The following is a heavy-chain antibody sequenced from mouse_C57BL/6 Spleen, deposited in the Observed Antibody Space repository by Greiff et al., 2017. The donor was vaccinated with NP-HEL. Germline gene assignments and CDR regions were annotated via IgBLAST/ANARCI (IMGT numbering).Heavy chain of an antibody. CDR3: ARGRAYYINLGYFDY. D-gene: IGHD2-12*01. Sequence: QVQLQQPGAELVKPGASVKLSCKASGYTFTSYWMQWVKQRPGQGLEWIGEIDPSDSYTNYNQKFKGKATLTVDTSSSTAYMQLSSLTSEDSAVYYCARGRAYYINLGYFDYWGQGTTLTVSS. J-gene: IGHJ2*01. CDR2: IDPSDSYT. CDR1: GYTFTSYW. V-gene: IGHV1-50*01.